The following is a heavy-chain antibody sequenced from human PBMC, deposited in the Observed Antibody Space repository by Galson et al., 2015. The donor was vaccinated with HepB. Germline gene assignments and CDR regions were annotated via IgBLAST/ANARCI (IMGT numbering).Heavy chain of an antibody. J-gene: IGHJ4*02. CDR1: GFTFSSYA. CDR3: ASDYYDRGGPG. Sequence: SLRLSCAASGFTFSSYAMHWVRQAPGKGLEWVAVISYDGSNKYYADSVKGRFTISRDNSKNTLYLQMNSLRAEDTAVYYCASDYYDRGGPGWGQGTLVTVSS. V-gene: IGHV3-30-3*01. D-gene: IGHD3-22*01. CDR2: ISYDGSNK.